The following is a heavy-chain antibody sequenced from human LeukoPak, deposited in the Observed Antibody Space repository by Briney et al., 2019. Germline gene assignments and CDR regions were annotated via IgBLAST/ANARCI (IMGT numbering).Heavy chain of an antibody. CDR1: GYTFTGYY. D-gene: IGHD3-10*01. J-gene: IGHJ5*02. V-gene: IGHV1-2*02. CDR3: ARAYYYGSGSYPPYNWFDP. CDR2: INPNSGGT. Sequence: ASVKVSCKASGYTFTGYYMHWVRPAPGQGLEWMGWINPNSGGTNYAQKFQGRVTMTRDTSISTAYMELSRLRSDDTAVYYCARAYYYGSGSYPPYNWFDPWGQGTLVTVSS.